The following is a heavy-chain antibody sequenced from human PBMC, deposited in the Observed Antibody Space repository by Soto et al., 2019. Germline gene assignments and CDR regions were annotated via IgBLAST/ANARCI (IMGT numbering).Heavy chain of an antibody. V-gene: IGHV4-34*01. D-gene: IGHD2-2*01. J-gene: IGHJ6*03. CDR2: INHSGST. Sequence: SETLSLTCAVYGGSFSGYYWSWIRQPPGKGLEWIGEINHSGSTNYNPSLKSRVTISVDTSKNQFSLKLSSVTAADTAVYYCARVVVPAGWDYYYYMDVWGKGTTVTVSS. CDR1: GGSFSGYY. CDR3: ARVVVPAGWDYYYYMDV.